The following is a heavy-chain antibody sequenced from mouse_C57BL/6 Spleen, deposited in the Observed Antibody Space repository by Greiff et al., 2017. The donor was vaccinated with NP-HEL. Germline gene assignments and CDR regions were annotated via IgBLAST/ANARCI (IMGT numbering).Heavy chain of an antibody. CDR1: GYTFTSYW. J-gene: IGHJ2*01. CDR2: INPSNGGT. V-gene: IGHV1-53*01. Sequence: VQLQQPGTELVKPGASVKLSCKASGYTFTSYWMHWVKQRPGQGLEWIGNINPSNGGTNYNEKFKSKTTLTVDKSSSTAYMQLSSLTSEVSAVYYCARTAAPATVDYFDYWGQGTTLTVSS. D-gene: IGHD3-1*01. CDR3: ARTAAPATVDYFDY.